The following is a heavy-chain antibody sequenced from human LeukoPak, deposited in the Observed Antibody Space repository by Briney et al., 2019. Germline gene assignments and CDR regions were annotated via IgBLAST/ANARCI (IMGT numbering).Heavy chain of an antibody. CDR3: TRDGLYCSSTSCYTEVD. Sequence: GGSLRLSCTASGFTFGGYAMSWVRQAPGKGLEWVGFIRSKAYGGTTEYAASVKGRFTISRDDSKSIAYLQMNSLKTEDTAVYYCTRDGLYCSSTSCYTEVDWGQGTLVTVSS. J-gene: IGHJ4*02. CDR2: IRSKAYGGTT. CDR1: GFTFGGYA. V-gene: IGHV3-49*04. D-gene: IGHD2-2*02.